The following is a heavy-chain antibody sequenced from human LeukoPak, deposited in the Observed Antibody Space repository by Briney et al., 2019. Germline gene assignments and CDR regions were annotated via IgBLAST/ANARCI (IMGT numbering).Heavy chain of an antibody. D-gene: IGHD2-15*01. CDR2: IIPIFGTT. CDR3: ARAGYCSGGSCYSPAI. V-gene: IGHV1-69*06. CDR1: GYTFTNYG. J-gene: IGHJ3*02. Sequence: GASVKVSCKASGYTFTNYGISWVRQAPGQRLEWMGVIIPIFGTTNYAQKFQGRVTITADKSTSTAYMELSSLRSEDTAVYYCARAGYCSGGSCYSPAIWGQGTMVTVSS.